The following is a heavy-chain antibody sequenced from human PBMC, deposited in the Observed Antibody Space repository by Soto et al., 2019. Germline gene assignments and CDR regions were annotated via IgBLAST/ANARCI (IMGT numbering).Heavy chain of an antibody. CDR2: ITHSGSS. D-gene: IGHD3-10*01. V-gene: IGHV4-34*01. CDR3: ARGYFYGSGSYYPADY. CDR1: GGSFSGYY. J-gene: IGHJ4*02. Sequence: QVQLQQWGAGLLKPSETLSLTCTVYGGSFSGYYWSWIRQPPGKGLEWMGEITHSGSSSYIPSLKSRLTISVDTSKNQLSLKLTSVTAADTAVYYCARGYFYGSGSYYPADYWGQGTPVTVSS.